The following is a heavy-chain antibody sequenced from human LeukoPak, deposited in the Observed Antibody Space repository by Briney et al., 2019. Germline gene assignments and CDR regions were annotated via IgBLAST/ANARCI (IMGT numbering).Heavy chain of an antibody. CDR3: AKRGVVIRVILVGFHKEAYYFDS. Sequence: PGGSLRLSCAASGFTFSSYWMSWVRRAPGKGLEWVAGISDSGGRTNYADSVKGRFTISRDNPKNTLYLQMNSLRAEDTAVYFCAKRGVVIRVILVGFHKEAYYFDSWGQGALVTVSS. CDR1: GFTFSSYW. J-gene: IGHJ4*02. CDR2: ISDSGGRT. D-gene: IGHD3-22*01. V-gene: IGHV3-23*01.